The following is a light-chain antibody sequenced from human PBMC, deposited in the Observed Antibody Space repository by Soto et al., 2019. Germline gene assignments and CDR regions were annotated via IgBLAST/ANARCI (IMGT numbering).Light chain of an antibody. J-gene: IGLJ3*02. CDR1: NRDVGSYNL. CDR2: EVR. Sequence: QSALTQPASVSGSPGQSITIACTGTNRDVGSYNLVSWYQQRAGEAPKLIISEVRNRPSGISYRFTGSKSGNTASLTISGLQAEDEADYYCSSYTTTSTLVFGGGTKVTVL. V-gene: IGLV2-14*01. CDR3: SSYTTTSTLV.